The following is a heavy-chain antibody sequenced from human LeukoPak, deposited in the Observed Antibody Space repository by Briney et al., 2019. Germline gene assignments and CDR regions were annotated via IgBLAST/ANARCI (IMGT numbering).Heavy chain of an antibody. CDR1: GFSFSSYG. V-gene: IGHV3-33*01. CDR2: IWYDGSNK. J-gene: IGHJ6*04. CDR3: AREFTMVRGVIIGHYYGMDV. D-gene: IGHD3-10*01. Sequence: GGSLILFCAASGFSFSSYGMHWVRQAPGKGLEWVAVIWYDGSNKYYADSVKGRFTISRDNSKNTLYLQMNSLRAEDTAVYYCAREFTMVRGVIIGHYYGMDVWGKGTTVTVSS.